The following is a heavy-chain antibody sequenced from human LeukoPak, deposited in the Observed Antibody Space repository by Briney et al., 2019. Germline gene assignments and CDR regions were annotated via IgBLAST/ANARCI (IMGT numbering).Heavy chain of an antibody. CDR3: ARLGTSGDYALDY. CDR1: GGTFSSYA. J-gene: IGHJ4*02. V-gene: IGHV1-69*05. CDR2: IIPIFGTA. D-gene: IGHD4-17*01. Sequence: SVKVVCKANGGTFSSYAISWVRQAPGQGLEWMGGIIPIFGTANYAQKFQGRVTITTDESTSTAHMELSSLRSEDTAVYYCARLGTSGDYALDYWGQGTLVTVSS.